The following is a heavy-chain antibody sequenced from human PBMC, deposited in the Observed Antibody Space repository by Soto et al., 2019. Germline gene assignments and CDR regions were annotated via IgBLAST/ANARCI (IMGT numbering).Heavy chain of an antibody. J-gene: IGHJ3*01. V-gene: IGHV3-33*05. Sequence: ESGGGVVPPGRSLRLSCAASGFTFSAYGIHWVRQAPGKGLEWVATISFDSRDKLFVDSMNGRLSISRENSRNTVYLQMDSLRAEDTAVYHCARVCGGDCGNAFDVWGQGTVVAVSS. CDR3: ARVCGGDCGNAFDV. CDR1: GFTFSAYG. CDR2: ISFDSRDK. D-gene: IGHD2-21*02.